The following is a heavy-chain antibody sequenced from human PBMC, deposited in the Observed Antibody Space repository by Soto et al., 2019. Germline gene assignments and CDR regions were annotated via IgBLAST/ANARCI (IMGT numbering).Heavy chain of an antibody. V-gene: IGHV1-69*04. CDR1: GDTFSFYS. Sequence: QVQLVQSGAEVKRPGSSVKVSCKASGDTFSFYSINWVRQAPGLGLEWMGRVNPILSMSNYAQRFQGRVTXTXDXXTSTAYMELSGLRSEDTAMYSGATSYGSGYRAFDYWGQGALVTVSS. D-gene: IGHD3-10*01. J-gene: IGHJ4*02. CDR2: VNPILSMS. CDR3: ATSYGSGYRAFDY.